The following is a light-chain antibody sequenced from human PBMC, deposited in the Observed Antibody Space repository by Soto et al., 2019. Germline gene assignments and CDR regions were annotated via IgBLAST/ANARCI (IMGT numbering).Light chain of an antibody. J-gene: IGKJ1*01. V-gene: IGKV3-15*01. Sequence: EIVMTQSPATLSVSPGERATLSCRASQSVSSNLAWYQQKPGQAPRLLIYGASTRATGIPARFSGSGSGTEFTLTISILQSEDFAVYHCQQYNNWPPWTFGQGTKVDIK. CDR2: GAS. CDR3: QQYNNWPPWT. CDR1: QSVSSN.